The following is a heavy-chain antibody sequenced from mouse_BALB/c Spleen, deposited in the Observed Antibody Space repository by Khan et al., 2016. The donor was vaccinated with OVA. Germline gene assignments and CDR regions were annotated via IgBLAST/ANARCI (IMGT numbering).Heavy chain of an antibody. CDR3: ARELRLGGFAY. V-gene: IGHV2-6-7*01. CDR1: GFSLTGYG. CDR2: IWGDGST. J-gene: IGHJ3*01. D-gene: IGHD1-2*01. Sequence: QMQLEESGPGLVAPSQSLSITCTVSGFSLTGYGINWVRQPPGKDLEGLGMIWGDGSTDYNSALKSRLSISKDNSKSQVFLKMNSLQTDDTARYYCARELRLGGFAYWGQGTLVTVSA.